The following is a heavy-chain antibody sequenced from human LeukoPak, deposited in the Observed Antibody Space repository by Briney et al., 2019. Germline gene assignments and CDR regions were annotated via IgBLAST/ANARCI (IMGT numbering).Heavy chain of an antibody. D-gene: IGHD3-3*01. CDR3: AKESRPGGVVILSHFDY. V-gene: IGHV3-30*18. CDR1: GFTFSSYG. J-gene: IGHJ4*02. Sequence: GGSLRLSCAASGFTFSSYGMHWVRQAPGKGLEWVAVISYDGSNKYYADSVKGRFTISRDNSKNTLYLQMNSLRAEDTAVYYCAKESRPGGVVILSHFDYWGQGTLVTVSS. CDR2: ISYDGSNK.